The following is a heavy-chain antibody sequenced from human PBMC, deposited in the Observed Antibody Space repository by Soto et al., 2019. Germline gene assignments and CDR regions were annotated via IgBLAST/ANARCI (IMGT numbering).Heavy chain of an antibody. J-gene: IGHJ4*02. V-gene: IGHV1-18*01. CDR3: ARENYDYIWGSYRSYYFDY. Sequence: QVQLVQSGAEVKKPGASVKVSCKASGYTFTSYGISWVRQAPGQGLEWMGWISAYNGNTNYAQELQGRVTMTTDTSTSTAYMELRSLRSDDTAVYYCARENYDYIWGSYRSYYFDYWGQGTLVTVSS. CDR2: ISAYNGNT. D-gene: IGHD3-16*02. CDR1: GYTFTSYG.